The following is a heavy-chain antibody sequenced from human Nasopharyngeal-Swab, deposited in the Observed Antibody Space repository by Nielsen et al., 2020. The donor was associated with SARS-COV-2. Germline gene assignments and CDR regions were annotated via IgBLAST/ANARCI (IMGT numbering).Heavy chain of an antibody. CDR2: INPNSGGT. CDR3: ARVSYSNYDY. D-gene: IGHD4-11*01. V-gene: IGHV1-2*06. Sequence: ASVKVSCKASGYTFTDYYMHWVRQAPGQGLEWMGRINPNSGGTNYAQKFQGRVTMTRDTSISTVYMELSRLRSDDTAVYYCARVSYSNYDYWGQGTLVTVSP. CDR1: GYTFTDYY. J-gene: IGHJ4*02.